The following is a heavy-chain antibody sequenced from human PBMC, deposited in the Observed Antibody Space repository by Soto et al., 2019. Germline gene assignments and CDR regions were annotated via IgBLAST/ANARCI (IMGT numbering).Heavy chain of an antibody. CDR3: AKEAQLWLRWPHEA. J-gene: IGHJ5*02. V-gene: IGHV3-23*01. CDR1: GFTLSSYA. D-gene: IGHD5-18*01. CDR2: ISGSGGST. Sequence: PGGSLKLACAASGFTLSSYAVSWVRQAPGKGLEWVSAISGSGGSTYYADSVKGRFTISRDNSKNTLYLQMNSLRAEDTAVYYCAKEAQLWLRWPHEAWGQGTLVTVSS.